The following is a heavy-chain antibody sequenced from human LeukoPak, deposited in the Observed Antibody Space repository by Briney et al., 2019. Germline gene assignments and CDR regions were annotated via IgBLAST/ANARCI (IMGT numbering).Heavy chain of an antibody. Sequence: ASVKVSFKASDYTFTSYGISWVRQAPGQGLEWMGWIDTYNGKTNYAQKLQGRVTMTRDTSTSTAYMELRSLRSDDTAVYYCTRDPDGDYDFDYWGQGTLVTVSS. J-gene: IGHJ4*02. CDR3: TRDPDGDYDFDY. CDR2: IDTYNGKT. CDR1: DYTFTSYG. V-gene: IGHV1-18*01. D-gene: IGHD4-17*01.